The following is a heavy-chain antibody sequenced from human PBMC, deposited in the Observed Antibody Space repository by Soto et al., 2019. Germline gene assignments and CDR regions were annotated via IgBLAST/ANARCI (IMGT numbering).Heavy chain of an antibody. J-gene: IGHJ4*01. V-gene: IGHV3-33*01. CDR3: AIVHITVACTFVY. Sequence: QVQLVESGGGVVQPQGSLRLSCAASGFMFSTYGMHWVRQAPGKGLECVAVIWYDGSKKYYVDSVKGILTISRDNTKNTLYLPMNSLRADDTAVYSCAIVHITVACTFVYWCHGTLVTVSS. D-gene: IGHD6-19*01. CDR2: IWYDGSKK. CDR1: GFMFSTYG.